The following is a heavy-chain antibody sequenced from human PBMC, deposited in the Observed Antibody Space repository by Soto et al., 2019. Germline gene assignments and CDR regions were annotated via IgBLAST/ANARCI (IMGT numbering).Heavy chain of an antibody. CDR2: IMPVFPTP. CDR1: GGTFRTSA. J-gene: IGHJ6*01. CDR3: ARDKDRQQLGGNYYYIMDV. Sequence: QVQLVQSGAEVKKPGSSVKVSCKTSGGTFRTSAISWVRQAPGQGLEWMGGIMPVFPTPDYAQKFQGRVTITADESTSPAYMELSSLRSEDTAVYYCARDKDRQQLGGNYYYIMDVWGQGTTVTVSS. D-gene: IGHD3-3*02. V-gene: IGHV1-69*12.